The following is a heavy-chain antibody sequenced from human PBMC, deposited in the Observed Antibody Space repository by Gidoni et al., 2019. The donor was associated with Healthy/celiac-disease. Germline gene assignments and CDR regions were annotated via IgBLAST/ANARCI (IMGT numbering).Heavy chain of an antibody. J-gene: IGHJ4*02. D-gene: IGHD4-17*01. CDR2: INHSGST. Sequence: QVQLQQWGAGLLKPSETLSLTCAVYAGSFSGYYWSWIRQPPGKGLEWIGEINHSGSTNYNPSLKSRVTISVDTSKNQFSLKLSSVTAADTAVYYCARPYGGNSGGNNYYFDYWGQGTLVTVSS. V-gene: IGHV4-34*01. CDR3: ARPYGGNSGGNNYYFDY. CDR1: AGSFSGYY.